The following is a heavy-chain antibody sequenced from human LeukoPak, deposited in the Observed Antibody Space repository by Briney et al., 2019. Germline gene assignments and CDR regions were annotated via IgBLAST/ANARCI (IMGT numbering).Heavy chain of an antibody. CDR3: ASAPLLWSGELLRAYFDY. CDR1: GGSISSYW. J-gene: IGHJ4*02. D-gene: IGHD3-10*01. CDR2: IFYSGST. Sequence: SETLSLTCTVSGGSISSYWWSWIRQPPGKGLEYIGYIFYSGSTNYNPSLKSRVTISVDTSKNQFSLKLSSVTAADTAVYYCASAPLLWSGELLRAYFDYWGQGTLVTVSS. V-gene: IGHV4-59*08.